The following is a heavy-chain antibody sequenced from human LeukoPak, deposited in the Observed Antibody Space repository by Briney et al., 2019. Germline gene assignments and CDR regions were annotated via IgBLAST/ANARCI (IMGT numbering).Heavy chain of an antibody. CDR2: IRYDGSNK. D-gene: IGHD2-2*01. V-gene: IGHV3-30*02. J-gene: IGHJ3*02. CDR1: GFTFSSYG. Sequence: PGGSLRLSCAASGFTFSSYGMHWVRQAPGKGLEWVAFIRYDGSNKYYADSVKGRFTISRDNSKNTLYLQMNSLRAEDTAVYYCAILDIVLVPAALGAFGIWGQGTMVTDSS. CDR3: AILDIVLVPAALGAFGI.